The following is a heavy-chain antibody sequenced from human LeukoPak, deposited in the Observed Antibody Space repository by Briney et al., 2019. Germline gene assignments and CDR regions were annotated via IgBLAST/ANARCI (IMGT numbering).Heavy chain of an antibody. CDR1: GYTFTGYY. Sequence: GASVKVSCKASGYTFTGYYMHWVRQAPGQGLEWMGIINPSGGSTSYAQKFQGRVTMTRDMSTSTVYMELSSLRSEDTAVYYCARTRGPLIQLWLGGAFDIWGQGTMVTVSS. V-gene: IGHV1-46*01. J-gene: IGHJ3*02. CDR2: INPSGGST. CDR3: ARTRGPLIQLWLGGAFDI. D-gene: IGHD5-18*01.